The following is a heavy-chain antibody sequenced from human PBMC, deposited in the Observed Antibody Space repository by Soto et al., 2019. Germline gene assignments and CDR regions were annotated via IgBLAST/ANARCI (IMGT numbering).Heavy chain of an antibody. V-gene: IGHV3-74*01. J-gene: IGHJ4*02. D-gene: IGHD1-26*01. Sequence: EVQLVESGGGLVQPGGSLRLSCAASGFTFSSYWMHWVRQAPGEGLVWVSRVNSDETTTSYADSVKGRVTISRDNARNTLYLQMNSLRAEDTAVYYCARVWKGRYDFDSWGQGTLVTVSS. CDR1: GFTFSSYW. CDR2: VNSDETTT. CDR3: ARVWKGRYDFDS.